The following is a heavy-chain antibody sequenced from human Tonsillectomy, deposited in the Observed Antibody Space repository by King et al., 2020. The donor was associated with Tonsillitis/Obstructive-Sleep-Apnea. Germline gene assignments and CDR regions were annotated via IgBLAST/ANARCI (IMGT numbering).Heavy chain of an antibody. CDR1: GFTFSSYG. CDR2: IWYDGSNK. V-gene: IGHV3-33*01. CDR3: ARNGSGNGGFDY. Sequence: VQLVESGGGVVQPGRSLRLSCAASGFTFSSYGMHWVRQAPGKGLEWVAVIWYDGSNKYYADSVKGRFTISRDNSKNTLYLQMNSLRAEDTAVYYCARNGSGNGGFDYWGQGTLVTVSS. D-gene: IGHD3-10*01. J-gene: IGHJ4*02.